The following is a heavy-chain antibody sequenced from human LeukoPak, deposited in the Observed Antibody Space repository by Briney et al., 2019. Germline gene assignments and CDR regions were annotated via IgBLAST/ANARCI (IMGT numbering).Heavy chain of an antibody. CDR3: ASIPAAGVFDS. Sequence: SETLSLTCAVYGGSFSGYYWSWIRQPPGKGLEWIGEINHSGSTNYNPSLKSRVTISVDTSKNQFSLKLSSVTAADTAVYYCASIPAAGVFDSWGQGTLVTVSS. CDR1: GGSFSGYY. D-gene: IGHD6-13*01. V-gene: IGHV4-34*01. J-gene: IGHJ4*02. CDR2: INHSGST.